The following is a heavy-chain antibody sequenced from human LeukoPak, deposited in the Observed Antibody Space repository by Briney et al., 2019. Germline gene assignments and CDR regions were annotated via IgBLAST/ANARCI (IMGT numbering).Heavy chain of an antibody. CDR2: IYHSGST. Sequence: SETLSLTCAVSGYSISSGYYWGWIRPPPGKGLEWIGSIYHSGSTYYNPSLKSRVTISVDTSKNRFSLKLSSVTAADTAVYYCAGPVGAAPYYFDYWGQGTLVTVSS. V-gene: IGHV4-38-2*01. CDR1: GYSISSGYY. J-gene: IGHJ4*02. D-gene: IGHD1-26*01. CDR3: AGPVGAAPYYFDY.